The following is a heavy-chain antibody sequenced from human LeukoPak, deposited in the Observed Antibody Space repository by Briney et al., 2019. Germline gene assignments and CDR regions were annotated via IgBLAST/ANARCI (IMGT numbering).Heavy chain of an antibody. CDR1: GYTLTELS. J-gene: IGHJ4*02. D-gene: IGHD6-19*01. Sequence: ASVKVSCKVSGYTLTELSMHWVRQAPGKGLEWMGGFDPEDGETIYAQKLQGRVTMTEDTSTDTAYMELSRLRSEDTAVYYCATASVLGIAVAGTLAGWGQGTLVTVSS. CDR3: ATASVLGIAVAGTLAG. V-gene: IGHV1-24*01. CDR2: FDPEDGET.